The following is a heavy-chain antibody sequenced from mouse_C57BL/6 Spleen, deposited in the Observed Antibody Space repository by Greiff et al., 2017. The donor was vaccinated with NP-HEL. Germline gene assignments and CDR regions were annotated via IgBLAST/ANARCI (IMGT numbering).Heavy chain of an antibody. CDR3: AKKIGSSYLYYAMDY. Sequence: VQLQQSGPGLVQPSQSLSITCTVSGFSLTSYGVHWVRQSPGKGLEWLGVIWRGGSTDYNAAFMSRLSITKDNSKSQVFFKMNSLQADDTAIYYCAKKIGSSYLYYAMDYWGQGTSVTVSS. J-gene: IGHJ4*01. CDR2: IWRGGST. D-gene: IGHD1-1*01. V-gene: IGHV2-5*01. CDR1: GFSLTSYG.